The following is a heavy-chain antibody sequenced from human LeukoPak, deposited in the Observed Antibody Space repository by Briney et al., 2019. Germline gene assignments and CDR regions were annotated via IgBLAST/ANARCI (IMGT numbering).Heavy chain of an antibody. CDR1: EYAFGSYW. D-gene: IGHD1-1*01. J-gene: IGHJ3*02. CDR2: IFPYDSDT. V-gene: IGHV5-51*01. CDR3: ARPPLPIGNPYDAFDI. Sequence: GESLKISCQGFEYAFGSYWLGWVRLMPGKGLEWMGIIFPYDSDTRYSPSFQGQVSISVDKSISTAYVEWSSLKASDTAMYYCARPPLPIGNPYDAFDIWGQGTMVTVSS.